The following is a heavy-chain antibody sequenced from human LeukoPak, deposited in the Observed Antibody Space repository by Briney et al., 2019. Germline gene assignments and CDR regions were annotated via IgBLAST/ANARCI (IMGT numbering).Heavy chain of an antibody. CDR2: IYYSGST. CDR1: AGSISSSSYY. D-gene: IGHD3-10*01. J-gene: IGHJ4*02. Sequence: SETLSLTCTVSAGSISSSSYYWGWIRQPPGKGLEWIGSIYYSGSTYYNPSLKSRVTISVDTSKNQFSLKLSSVTAADTAVYYCARVGLYYGSGDYWGQGTLVTVSS. CDR3: ARVGLYYGSGDY. V-gene: IGHV4-39*07.